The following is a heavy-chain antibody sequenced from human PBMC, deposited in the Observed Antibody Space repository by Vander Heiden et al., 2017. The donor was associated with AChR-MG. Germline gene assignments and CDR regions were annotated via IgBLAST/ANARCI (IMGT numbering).Heavy chain of an antibody. J-gene: IGHJ6*02. D-gene: IGHD2-15*01. V-gene: IGHV4-4*07. CDR3: ARDSLIVEPSPGYYYYGMDV. CDR1: GGSISSYY. Sequence: QVQLQESGPGLVKPSETLSLTCTVSGGSISSYYWGWIRQPAGKGLEWIGRIYTSGSTNYNPSLKSRVTMSVDTSKNQFSLKLSSVTAADTAVYYCARDSLIVEPSPGYYYYGMDVWGQGTTVTVSS. CDR2: IYTSGST.